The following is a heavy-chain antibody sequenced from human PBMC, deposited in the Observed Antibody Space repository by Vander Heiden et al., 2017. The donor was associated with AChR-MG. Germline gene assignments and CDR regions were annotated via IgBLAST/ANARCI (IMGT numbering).Heavy chain of an antibody. Sequence: QVQLQQWGAGLLKPSETLSLTCAVYGGSFSGHYWRGIRQPAGKGLEWIGEINHSGSTNYNPSLKSRVTISVDTSKNQFSLKLSSVTAADTAVYYCARGYYDFWSGYYYYYYDGMDVWGQGTTVTVSS. D-gene: IGHD3-3*01. CDR3: ARGYYDFWSGYYYYYYDGMDV. V-gene: IGHV4-34*01. J-gene: IGHJ6*02. CDR1: GGSFSGHY. CDR2: INHSGST.